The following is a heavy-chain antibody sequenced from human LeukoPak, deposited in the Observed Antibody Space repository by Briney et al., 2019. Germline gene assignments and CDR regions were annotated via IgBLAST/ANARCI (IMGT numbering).Heavy chain of an antibody. J-gene: IGHJ4*02. CDR2: ISGSGGST. CDR1: GFTFSSYA. Sequence: PGGSLRLSCAASGFTFSSYAMSWVRQAPGKGLEWVSAISGSGGSTYYADSVKGRFTISRDNSKNTLYLQMNSLRAEDTAVYYCARQLYCSGGSCEFDYWGQGTLVTVSS. V-gene: IGHV3-23*01. CDR3: ARQLYCSGGSCEFDY. D-gene: IGHD2-15*01.